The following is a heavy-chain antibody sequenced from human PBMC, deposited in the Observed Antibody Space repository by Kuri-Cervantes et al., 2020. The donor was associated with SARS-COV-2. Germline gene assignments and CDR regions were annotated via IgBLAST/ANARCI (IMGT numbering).Heavy chain of an antibody. Sequence: SQTLSLTCAISGDSVSSNSAAWNWIRQSPSRGLEWLGRTYYRSKWYNDYAVSVKSRTTINPDTSKNQFSLQLNSVTPEDTAVYYCARDVSGYSSSWYGPYYFDYWGQGTLVTVSS. D-gene: IGHD6-13*01. CDR2: TYYRSKWYN. V-gene: IGHV6-1*01. CDR1: GDSVSSNSAA. J-gene: IGHJ4*02. CDR3: ARDVSGYSSSWYGPYYFDY.